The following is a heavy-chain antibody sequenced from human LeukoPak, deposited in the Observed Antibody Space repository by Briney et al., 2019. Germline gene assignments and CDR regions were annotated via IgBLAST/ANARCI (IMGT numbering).Heavy chain of an antibody. J-gene: IGHJ4*02. CDR3: AKVGGYSGYDLSY. Sequence: GGSLRLSCAASGFTFSRCTMNWVRQSPGKGLEWVSAISGSGGSTYYADSVKGRFTISRDNSKNTLYLQMNSLRAEDTAVYYCAKVGGYSGYDLSYWGQGTLVTVSS. CDR1: GFTFSRCT. CDR2: ISGSGGST. V-gene: IGHV3-23*01. D-gene: IGHD5-12*01.